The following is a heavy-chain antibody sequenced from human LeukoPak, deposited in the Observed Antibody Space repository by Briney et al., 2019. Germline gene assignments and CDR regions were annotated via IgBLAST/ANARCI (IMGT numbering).Heavy chain of an antibody. CDR3: ARDPMVAARPGLIDY. CDR1: GYTFTGYY. Sequence: GASVKVSCKASGYTFTGYYMHWVRQAPGQGLEWMGWINPNSGGTNYAQKFQGRVTMTRDTSISTAYMELSRLRSDDTAVYYCARDPMVAARPGLIDYWGQGTLVTVSS. CDR2: INPNSGGT. D-gene: IGHD6-6*01. J-gene: IGHJ4*02. V-gene: IGHV1-2*02.